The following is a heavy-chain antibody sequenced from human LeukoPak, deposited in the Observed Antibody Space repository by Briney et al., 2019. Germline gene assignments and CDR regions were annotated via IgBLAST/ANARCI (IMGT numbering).Heavy chain of an antibody. CDR2: IFYSGTT. CDR3: ARMAPYGDYLHDY. V-gene: IGHV4-59*01. Sequence: SETLSLTCTVSGGSISSYCWSWIRQPPGKGLEWIGFIFYSGTTNYNPSLKSRVTISVDTSKNQFSLKLSSVTAADTAMYYCARMAPYGDYLHDYWGQGTLITVSS. D-gene: IGHD4-17*01. J-gene: IGHJ4*02. CDR1: GGSISSYC.